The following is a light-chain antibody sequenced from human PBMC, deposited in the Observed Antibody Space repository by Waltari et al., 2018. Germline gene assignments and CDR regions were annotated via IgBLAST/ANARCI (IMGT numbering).Light chain of an antibody. CDR1: QSVASN. CDR3: QQYNNWLTWS. CDR2: GAS. Sequence: EIVMTQSPATLSVSPGERATLSCRASQSVASNLAWYQQKPGQAPRLLIFGASTRATGIPARFSGSGSGTEFTLTIGSLQSEDFAVYYCQQYNNWLTWSFGHGTKVEIK. V-gene: IGKV3-15*01. J-gene: IGKJ1*01.